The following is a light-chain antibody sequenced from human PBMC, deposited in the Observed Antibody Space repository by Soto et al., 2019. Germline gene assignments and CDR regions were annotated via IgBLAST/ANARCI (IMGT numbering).Light chain of an antibody. V-gene: IGKV3-15*01. Sequence: IVMTQSPATLSVSPGERATLSCRASPSVSSNLAWYQQKPGQAPRLLISGASTRATGIPARFSGSESGTEFTLTISSLQSEDFAVYYCQQYNSWPRTFGQGTKLEIK. CDR3: QQYNSWPRT. CDR2: GAS. J-gene: IGKJ1*01. CDR1: PSVSSN.